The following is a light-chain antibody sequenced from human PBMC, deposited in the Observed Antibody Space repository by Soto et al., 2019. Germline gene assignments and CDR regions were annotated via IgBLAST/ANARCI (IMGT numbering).Light chain of an antibody. CDR3: QQYRDWPPP. V-gene: IGKV3D-20*02. Sequence: EIVLTQSPGTLSLSPGERATLSSTASQSVSSSYLAWDHQKPGQAPRLLIYVASSRDTGIPDRFSGSVSATEFPLTISSLKSEDFAVYPFQQYRDWPPPLGGGTKV. CDR1: QSVSSSY. J-gene: IGKJ4*01. CDR2: VAS.